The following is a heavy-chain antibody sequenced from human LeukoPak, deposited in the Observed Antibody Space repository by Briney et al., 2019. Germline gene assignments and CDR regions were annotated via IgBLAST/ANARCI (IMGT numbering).Heavy chain of an antibody. CDR3: ARVVAGTGTAFDI. CDR1: GFTFSTYS. Sequence: GGSLRLSCAASGFTFSTYSMNWVRQAPGKGLEWVSSISSSSSYIYYADSVKGRFTISRDNAKNSLYLQMNSLRAEDTAVYYCARVVAGTGTAFDIWGQGTTVTVSS. D-gene: IGHD6-19*01. V-gene: IGHV3-21*01. CDR2: ISSSSSYI. J-gene: IGHJ3*02.